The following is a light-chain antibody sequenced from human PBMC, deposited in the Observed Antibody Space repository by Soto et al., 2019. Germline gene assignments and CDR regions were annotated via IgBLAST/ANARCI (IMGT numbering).Light chain of an antibody. CDR3: CSYAGSYTFARNV. V-gene: IGLV2-11*01. CDR1: SSDVAIYNY. J-gene: IGLJ1*01. CDR2: DVS. Sequence: QSALTQPRSVYGSPGQSVTISCTGNSSDVAIYNYISWYQQHPGEAPKLMIYDVSERPSGVPDRFSGSKSGNTASLTISGLQAEDEADYYCCSYAGSYTFARNVFGTGTKVTVL.